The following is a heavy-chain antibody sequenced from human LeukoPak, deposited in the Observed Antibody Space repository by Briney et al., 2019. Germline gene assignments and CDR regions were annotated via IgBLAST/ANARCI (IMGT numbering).Heavy chain of an antibody. CDR1: GFTFSSYE. CDR3: ARGQWLTNYYFDY. CDR2: ISGSSTTI. Sequence: GGSLRLSCAASGFTFSSYEMNWVRQAPGKGLEWVSYISGSSTTIYYADSVEGRFTISRDNAKNSLYLQMNSLRAEDTAVYYCARGQWLTNYYFDYWGQGTLVTVSS. V-gene: IGHV3-48*03. D-gene: IGHD6-19*01. J-gene: IGHJ4*02.